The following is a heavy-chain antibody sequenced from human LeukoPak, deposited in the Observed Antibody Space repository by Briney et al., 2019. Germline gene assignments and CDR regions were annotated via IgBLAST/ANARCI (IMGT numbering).Heavy chain of an antibody. D-gene: IGHD3-3*01. J-gene: IGHJ6*02. CDR2: IRSKANSYAT. V-gene: IGHV3-73*01. CDR1: GFTFSGSA. CDR3: TRLRKPQSAWDYYYGMDV. Sequence: GGSLRLSCAASGFTFSGSAMHWVRQASGKGLEWVGRIRSKANSYATAYAASVKGRFTISRDDSKNTAYLQMNSLKTEDTAVYYCTRLRKPQSAWDYYYGMDVWGQGTTVTVSS.